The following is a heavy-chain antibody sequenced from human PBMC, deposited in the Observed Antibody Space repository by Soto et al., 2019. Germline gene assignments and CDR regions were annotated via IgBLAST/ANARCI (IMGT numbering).Heavy chain of an antibody. D-gene: IGHD3-22*01. CDR3: ARLIHCLTTACYFDC. Sequence: SETLSLTCNVSGGSVSGYHWSWIRQPPGKGLEWIGYINNNGNTDYNPSLESRVTISVDTSKNQFSLKLSSVTAADTTVYYCARLIHCLTTACYFDCWGQGTLVTVCS. J-gene: IGHJ4*02. CDR2: INNNGNT. V-gene: IGHV4-59*02. CDR1: GGSVSGYH.